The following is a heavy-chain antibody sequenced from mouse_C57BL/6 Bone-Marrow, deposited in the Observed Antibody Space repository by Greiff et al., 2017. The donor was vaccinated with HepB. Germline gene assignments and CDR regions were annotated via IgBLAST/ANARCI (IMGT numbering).Heavy chain of an antibody. D-gene: IGHD3-2*02. V-gene: IGHV14-4*01. J-gene: IGHJ2*01. Sequence: EVKVVESGAELVRPGASVKLSCTASGFNIKDDYMHWVKQRPEQGLEWIGWIDPENGDTEYASKFQGKATITADTSSNTAYLQLSSRTSEDTAVYYCTKADSSGYPYFDYWGQGTTLTVSS. CDR1: GFNIKDDY. CDR2: IDPENGDT. CDR3: TKADSSGYPYFDY.